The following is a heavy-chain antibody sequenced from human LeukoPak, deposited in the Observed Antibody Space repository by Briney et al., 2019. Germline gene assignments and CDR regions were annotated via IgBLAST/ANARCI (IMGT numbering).Heavy chain of an antibody. CDR1: GFTFSDHY. V-gene: IGHV3-72*01. Sequence: GGSLRLSCAASGFTFSDHYMDWVRQAPGKGLEWVGRTRNKANSYTTEYAASVKGRFTISRDDSKNSLYLQMNSLKTEDTAVYYCTRVTGRRAFDYWGQGTLVTVSS. CDR3: TRVTGRRAFDY. D-gene: IGHD3-9*01. CDR2: TRNKANSYTT. J-gene: IGHJ4*02.